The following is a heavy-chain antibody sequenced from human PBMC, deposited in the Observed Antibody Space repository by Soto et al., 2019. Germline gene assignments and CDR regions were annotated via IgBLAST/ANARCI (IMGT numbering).Heavy chain of an antibody. V-gene: IGHV4-4*02. J-gene: IGHJ5*02. Sequence: QVQLQESGPGLVKPSGTLSLTCAVSGASISTSNWWSWVRQPPGKGLEWIGEIHHSGSTNYNPSLESRVTISVDKSKNQFSLKLSSVTAADTAVYYCARALTSGTNPLHSWFDPWGQGTLVTVSS. CDR2: IHHSGST. D-gene: IGHD2-8*01. CDR3: ARALTSGTNPLHSWFDP. CDR1: GASISTSNW.